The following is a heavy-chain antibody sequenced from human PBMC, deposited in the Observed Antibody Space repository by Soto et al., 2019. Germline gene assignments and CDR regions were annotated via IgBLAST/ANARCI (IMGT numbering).Heavy chain of an antibody. Sequence: GGSLGVSCVASGFTFTSYWMSWVRQAPGKGLEWVANIKQDGSQTYYVDSVKGLFTISRDNTMNSLYLQMNSLRAEDTAMYYCARGYSSSPNWFDPWGQGILVTVPS. CDR1: GFTFTSYW. D-gene: IGHD6-6*01. J-gene: IGHJ5*02. CDR2: IKQDGSQT. V-gene: IGHV3-7*03. CDR3: ARGYSSSPNWFDP.